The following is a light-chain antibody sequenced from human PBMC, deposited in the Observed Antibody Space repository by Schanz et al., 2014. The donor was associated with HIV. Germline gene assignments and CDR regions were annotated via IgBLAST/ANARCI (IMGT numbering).Light chain of an antibody. V-gene: IGKV3-20*01. Sequence: EIVLTQSPATLSLSPGERATLSCRASQTVSSNSLGWYQQKRGQVPRLLIYSASRRANGIPDRFSGSGSGTDFTLTISRLEPEDFAVYYCHQYGSSPRTFGQGTKVEI. CDR3: HQYGSSPRT. J-gene: IGKJ1*01. CDR1: QTVSSNS. CDR2: SAS.